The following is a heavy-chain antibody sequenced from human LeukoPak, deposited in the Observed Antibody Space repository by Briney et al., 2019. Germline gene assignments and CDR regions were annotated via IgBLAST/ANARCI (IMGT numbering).Heavy chain of an antibody. V-gene: IGHV4-39*07. CDR1: GDSIINNNCY. J-gene: IGHJ4*02. Sequence: SETLSLTCTVSGDSIINNNCYWGWVRQPPQKGLEWIASIYYSGSTNYNPSLKSRVTISVDTSKNQFSLKLSSVTAADTAVYYCARDLREGGYERLDYWGQGTLVTVSS. CDR2: IYYSGST. CDR3: ARDLREGGYERLDY. D-gene: IGHD5-12*01.